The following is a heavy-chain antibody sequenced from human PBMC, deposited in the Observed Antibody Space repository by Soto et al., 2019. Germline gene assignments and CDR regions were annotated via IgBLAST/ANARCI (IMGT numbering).Heavy chain of an antibody. D-gene: IGHD3-3*01. CDR3: ARDRDDFWSGFPYRMDV. J-gene: IGHJ6*02. Sequence: GGSLRLSCAASGFTFSSYAMHWVRQAPGKGLEWVAVISYDGSNKYYADSVKGRFTISRDNSKNTLYLQMNSLRAEDTAVYYCARDRDDFWSGFPYRMDVWGQGTTVTVSS. CDR1: GFTFSSYA. V-gene: IGHV3-30-3*01. CDR2: ISYDGSNK.